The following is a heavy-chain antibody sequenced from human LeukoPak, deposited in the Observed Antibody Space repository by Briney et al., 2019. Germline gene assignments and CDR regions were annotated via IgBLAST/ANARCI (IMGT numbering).Heavy chain of an antibody. J-gene: IGHJ3*02. CDR1: GFTFSSYA. CDR2: ISGSGGST. V-gene: IGHV3-23*01. D-gene: IGHD5-24*01. Sequence: PGGSLRLSCAASGFTFSSYAMSWVRQAPGKGLEWVSAISGSGGSTYYADSVKGRFTISRDNSKNTLYLQMNSLRAEDTAVYYCAKDYLTLQKQGPMGAFDIWGQGTMVTVSS. CDR3: AKDYLTLQKQGPMGAFDI.